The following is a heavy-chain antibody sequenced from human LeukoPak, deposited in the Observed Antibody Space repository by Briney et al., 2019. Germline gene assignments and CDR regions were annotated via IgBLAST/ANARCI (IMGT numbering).Heavy chain of an antibody. Sequence: GGSLRLSCAASGFTFSSYWMSWVRQAPGKGLEWVANIKQDGSEKYYVDSVKGRFTISRDNAKNSLYLQMNSLRAEDTAVYYCARDLFDYVRGSYREAYYYMDVWGKGTTVTVSS. D-gene: IGHD3-16*02. J-gene: IGHJ6*03. CDR3: ARDLFDYVRGSYREAYYYMDV. CDR2: IKQDGSEK. V-gene: IGHV3-7*01. CDR1: GFTFSSYW.